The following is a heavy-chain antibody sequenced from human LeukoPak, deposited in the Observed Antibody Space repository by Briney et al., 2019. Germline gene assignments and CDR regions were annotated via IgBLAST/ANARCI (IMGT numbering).Heavy chain of an antibody. CDR3: AKGPLVVALYNWFDP. J-gene: IGHJ5*02. V-gene: IGHV3-23*01. Sequence: GGSLRLSCAASGFTFSSYAMSWVRQAPGKGLEWVSAISGSGGSTYYADSVKGRFTIPRDNSKNTLYLQMNSLRAEDTAVYYCAKGPLVVALYNWFDPWGQGTLVTVSS. CDR1: GFTFSSYA. D-gene: IGHD2-15*01. CDR2: ISGSGGST.